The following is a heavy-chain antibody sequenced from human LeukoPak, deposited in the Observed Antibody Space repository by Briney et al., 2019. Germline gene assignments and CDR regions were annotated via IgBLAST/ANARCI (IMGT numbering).Heavy chain of an antibody. CDR3: ARVLRYCSGGNCYSGGLGYMDV. V-gene: IGHV3-48*03. D-gene: IGHD2-15*01. Sequence: GSLRLSCAASGFTFSSYEIFWVRQAPGKGLEWISYMRNSGSIIYYADSVKGRFTISRDNAKNSLYLQMSSLRAEDTAVYYCARVLRYCSGGNCYSGGLGYMDVWGKGTTVTISS. CDR1: GFTFSSYE. J-gene: IGHJ6*03. CDR2: MRNSGSII.